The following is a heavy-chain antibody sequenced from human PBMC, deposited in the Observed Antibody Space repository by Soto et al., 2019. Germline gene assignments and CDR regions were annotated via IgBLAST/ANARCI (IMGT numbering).Heavy chain of an antibody. V-gene: IGHV4-31*03. CDR1: GGSISSGGYY. CDR2: LYYSGST. J-gene: IGHJ5*02. CDR3: ARGRYDFWSGYLDSNWFDP. Sequence: LSLTCTVSGGSISSGGYYWSWIRQHPGQGLEWIGYLYYSGSTYYNPSLKSRVTISVDRSKNQFSLKLSSVTAADTAVYYCARGRYDFWSGYLDSNWFDPWGQGTLVTVSS. D-gene: IGHD3-3*01.